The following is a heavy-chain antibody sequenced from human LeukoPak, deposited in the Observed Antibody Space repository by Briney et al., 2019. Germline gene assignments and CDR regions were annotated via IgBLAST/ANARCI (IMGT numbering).Heavy chain of an antibody. V-gene: IGHV3-73*01. CDR1: GFTFSGAA. CDR2: IRSKPNNYAT. CDR3: TRPLGAAAGTYFDP. J-gene: IGHJ5*02. D-gene: IGHD6-13*01. Sequence: GGSLRLSCTASGFTFSGAAMHWVRQASGKGPEWVGHIRSKPNNYATAYAASVKGRFTIPRDDSKNTAYLQMNSLKIEDTAVYYCTRPLGAAAGTYFDPWGQGTLVTVSS.